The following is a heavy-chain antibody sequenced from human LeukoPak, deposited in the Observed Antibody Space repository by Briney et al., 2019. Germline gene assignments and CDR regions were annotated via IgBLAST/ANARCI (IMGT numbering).Heavy chain of an antibody. Sequence: SETLSLTCTVSGGSISSYYWSWVRQPPGKGLEWIGYIYYSGSTNYSPSLKSRVSMSVDMSKNQFSLKLSSVTAADTAVYYCASTGYCSGVNCYAEFFQHWGQGTLVSVSS. CDR3: ASTGYCSGVNCYAEFFQH. V-gene: IGHV4-59*08. D-gene: IGHD2-15*01. CDR1: GGSISSYY. J-gene: IGHJ1*01. CDR2: IYYSGST.